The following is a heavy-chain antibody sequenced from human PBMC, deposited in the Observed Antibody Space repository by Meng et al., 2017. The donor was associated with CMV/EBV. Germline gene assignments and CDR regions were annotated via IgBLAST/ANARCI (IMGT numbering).Heavy chain of an antibody. Sequence: GESLKISCAASGFSFSSYSMNWVRQAPGKGLEWMGIIYPGDSDTRYSPSFQGQVTISADKSISTAYLQWSSLKASDTAMYYCARRLAAAEGTSFSYYGMDVWGQGTTVTVSS. V-gene: IGHV5-51*01. CDR3: ARRLAAAEGTSFSYYGMDV. CDR2: IYPGDSDT. D-gene: IGHD6-13*01. J-gene: IGHJ6*02. CDR1: GFSFSSYS.